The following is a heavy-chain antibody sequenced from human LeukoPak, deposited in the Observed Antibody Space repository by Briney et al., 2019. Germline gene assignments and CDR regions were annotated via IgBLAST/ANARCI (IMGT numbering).Heavy chain of an antibody. J-gene: IGHJ4*02. CDR2: ISGSGGST. V-gene: IGHV3-23*01. CDR3: AKASFFGVVNTVFDY. CDR1: GFTFSSYA. D-gene: IGHD3-3*01. Sequence: GGSLRLSCAASGFTFSSYAMSWVRQAPGKGLEWVSAISGSGGSTYYADSVKGRFTISRDNSKITLYLQMNSLRAEDTAVYYCAKASFFGVVNTVFDYWGQGTLVTVSS.